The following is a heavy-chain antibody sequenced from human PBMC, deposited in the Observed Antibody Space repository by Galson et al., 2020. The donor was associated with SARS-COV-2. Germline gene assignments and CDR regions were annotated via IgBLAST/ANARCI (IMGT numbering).Heavy chain of an antibody. CDR2: IKYRGINYGGTT. D-gene: IGHD5-12*01. V-gene: IGHV4-39*07. CDR1: GCSFSSSSYS. J-gene: IGHJ1*01. Sequence: ASETLSLTCTASGCSFSSSSYSWGWIRQPPGKGLEWIGSIKYRGINYGGTTNYNSSLRGRVTISLDTSKIHFSLELTSVTAADTAMYCCASPGYSDYDLTSGGQGTLVTVSS. CDR3: ASPGYSDYDLTS.